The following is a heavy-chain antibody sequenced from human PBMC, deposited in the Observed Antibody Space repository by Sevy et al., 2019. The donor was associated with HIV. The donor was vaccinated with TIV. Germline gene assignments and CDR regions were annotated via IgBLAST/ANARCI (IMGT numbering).Heavy chain of an antibody. J-gene: IGHJ3*01. Sequence: GGSLRLSCVASSGFTFSSYWMSWVRQAPGKGLEWVANIKQDGRVKYYVDSVRGRFASSRDNAKNSLYLQMNTLRADDPALYYCARGTYYYDSGGYYHDAFDLWGQGTMVTVSS. CDR1: GFTFSSYW. CDR2: IKQDGRVK. CDR3: ARGTYYYDSGGYYHDAFDL. D-gene: IGHD3-22*01. V-gene: IGHV3-7*03.